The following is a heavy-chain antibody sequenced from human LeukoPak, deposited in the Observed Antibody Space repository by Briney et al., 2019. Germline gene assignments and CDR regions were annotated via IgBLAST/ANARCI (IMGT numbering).Heavy chain of an antibody. D-gene: IGHD6-13*01. J-gene: IGHJ3*02. Sequence: GGSLRLSCAASGFPLSIYWMTWVRQAPGKGLEWVASINQDVSRIHYVDAVKGRFTISRDNAKNSLYLQMNSLRAEDTAVYYCARGKRAADDAFDIWGQGTMVTVSS. CDR2: INQDVSRI. CDR3: ARGKRAADDAFDI. V-gene: IGHV3-7*01. CDR1: GFPLSIYW.